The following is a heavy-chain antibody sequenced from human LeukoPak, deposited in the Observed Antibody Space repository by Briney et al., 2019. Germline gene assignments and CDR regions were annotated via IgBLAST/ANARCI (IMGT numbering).Heavy chain of an antibody. Sequence: PGGSLRLSRAASGFTFSSYEMNWVRQAPGKGLEWVSYISTSGSPIYYGNSVKGRFTISRDNAKNSLYLQMNSLRAEDTALYYCARRGFYDTSGYLFDHWGQGTLVTVSS. CDR2: ISTSGSPI. J-gene: IGHJ4*02. D-gene: IGHD3-22*01. V-gene: IGHV3-48*03. CDR1: GFTFSSYE. CDR3: ARRGFYDTSGYLFDH.